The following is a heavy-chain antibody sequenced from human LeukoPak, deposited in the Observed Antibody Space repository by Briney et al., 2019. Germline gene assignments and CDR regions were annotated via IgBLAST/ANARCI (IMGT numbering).Heavy chain of an antibody. CDR3: ARVVGYDFWSGYLG. Sequence: SETLSLTCTVSGYSISSGHYWGWIRQPPGKGLEWIGSIYHSGSTYYNPSLKSRVTISVDTSKNQFSLKLSSVTAADTAVYYCARVVGYDFWSGYLGWGQGTLVTVSS. D-gene: IGHD3-3*01. V-gene: IGHV4-38-2*02. J-gene: IGHJ4*02. CDR2: IYHSGST. CDR1: GYSISSGHY.